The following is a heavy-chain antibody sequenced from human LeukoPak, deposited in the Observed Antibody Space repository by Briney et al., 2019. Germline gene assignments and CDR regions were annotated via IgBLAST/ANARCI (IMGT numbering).Heavy chain of an antibody. CDR3: ARLAAAGSDAFDI. CDR2: IYPGDSDT. V-gene: IGHV5-51*01. J-gene: IGHJ3*02. Sequence: GESLQISCKGSGYSFTSYWLGWVRQMPGKGLEWMGIIYPGDSDTRYSPSFQGQVTISADKSISTAYLQWSSLKASDTAMYYCARLAAAGSDAFDIWGQGTMVTVSS. CDR1: GYSFTSYW. D-gene: IGHD6-13*01.